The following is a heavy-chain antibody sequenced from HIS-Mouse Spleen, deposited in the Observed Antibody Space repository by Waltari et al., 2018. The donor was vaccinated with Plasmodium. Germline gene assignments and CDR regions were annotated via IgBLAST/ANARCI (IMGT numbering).Heavy chain of an antibody. V-gene: IGHV1-2*02. J-gene: IGHJ1*01. D-gene: IGHD6-13*01. CDR3: ARVLGYKAAAGTFVEYFQH. Sequence: APGQGLEWMGWINPNSGGTNYAQKFQGRVTMTRDTSIRTAYMELSRLRSDDTAVYYCARVLGYKAAAGTFVEYFQHWGQGTLVTVSS. CDR2: INPNSGGT.